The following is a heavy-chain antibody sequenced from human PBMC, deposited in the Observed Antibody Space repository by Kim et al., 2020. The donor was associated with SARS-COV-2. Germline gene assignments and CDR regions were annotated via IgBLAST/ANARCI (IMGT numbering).Heavy chain of an antibody. CDR3: ARASRAPYYYGMDV. V-gene: IGHV3-7*03. CDR2: IKQDGSEK. Sequence: GGSLRLSCVASGFTFSSYWMSWVRQAPGKGLEWVANIKQDGSEKYYVDSVKGRFTISRDNAKNSLYLQMNSLRAEDTAVYYCARASRAPYYYGMDVWGQGTTVTVSS. J-gene: IGHJ6*02. CDR1: GFTFSSYW.